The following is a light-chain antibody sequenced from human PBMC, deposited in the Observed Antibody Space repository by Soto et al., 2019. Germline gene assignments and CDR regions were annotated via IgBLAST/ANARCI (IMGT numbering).Light chain of an antibody. V-gene: IGLV3-21*02. Sequence: SSELTQPPSVSVAPGQTARITCGGNNIGSKSVHWYQQKPGQAPVLVVYDDRDRPSGIPERFSGSNSWNTATLTISRVEAGDEADYYCQVWDSSSDHPHVVFGGGTKLTVL. CDR3: QVWDSSSDHPHVV. J-gene: IGLJ2*01. CDR1: NIGSKS. CDR2: DDR.